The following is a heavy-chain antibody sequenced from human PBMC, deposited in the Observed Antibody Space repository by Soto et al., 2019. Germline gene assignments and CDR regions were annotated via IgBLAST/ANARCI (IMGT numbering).Heavy chain of an antibody. V-gene: IGHV3-21*03. CDR3: ARDYYGSGSDYVDFDY. CDR1: GFTFSGHS. J-gene: IGHJ4*02. CDR2: ISRSSSYI. Sequence: DVQLVESGGGLVKPGGSLRLSCAASGFTFSGHSMNWVRQAPGKGLERVSSISRSSSYIFYADSVKGRFTISRDNAENSVYLQMNSLRAEDTGVYYCARDYYGSGSDYVDFDYWGQGTLVTVSS. D-gene: IGHD3-10*01.